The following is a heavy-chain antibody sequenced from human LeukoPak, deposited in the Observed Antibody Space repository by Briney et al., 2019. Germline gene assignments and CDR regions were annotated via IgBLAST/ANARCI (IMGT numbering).Heavy chain of an antibody. CDR2: INHSGST. J-gene: IGHJ4*02. Sequence: SETLSLTCAVYGGSFSGYYWSWIRQPPGKGLEWIGEINHSGSTNYNPSLKSRVTISVDTSKNQFSLKLSSVTAAGTAVYYCARRYFDYWGQGTLVTVSS. CDR3: ARRYFDY. CDR1: GGSFSGYY. V-gene: IGHV4-34*01.